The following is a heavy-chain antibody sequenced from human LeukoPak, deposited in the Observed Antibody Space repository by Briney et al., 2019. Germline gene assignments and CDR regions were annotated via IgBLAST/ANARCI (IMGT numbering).Heavy chain of an antibody. CDR1: GGTFSSYA. V-gene: IGHV1-69*04. Sequence: ASVKVSCKASGGTFSSYAISWVRQAPGQGLEWMGRIIPILGIANYAQKFQGRVTITADKSTGTAYMELSSLRSEDTAVYYCARAVMEYDWFDPWGQGTLVSVSS. CDR2: IIPILGIA. D-gene: IGHD2-8*01. J-gene: IGHJ5*02. CDR3: ARAVMEYDWFDP.